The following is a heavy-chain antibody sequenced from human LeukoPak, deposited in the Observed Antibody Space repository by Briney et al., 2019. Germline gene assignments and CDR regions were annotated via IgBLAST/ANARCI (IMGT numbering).Heavy chain of an antibody. V-gene: IGHV3-33*01. D-gene: IGHD4-17*01. Sequence: GRSLRLSCAASGFXFSSYGIHWVRQAPGKGLEWMALIWYDGSNKYYADSVKGRFTISRDNSKNTLYLQMNSLRAEDTAVYYCARSYGDYDFDYWGQGTLVTVSS. J-gene: IGHJ4*02. CDR3: ARSYGDYDFDY. CDR2: IWYDGSNK. CDR1: GFXFSSYG.